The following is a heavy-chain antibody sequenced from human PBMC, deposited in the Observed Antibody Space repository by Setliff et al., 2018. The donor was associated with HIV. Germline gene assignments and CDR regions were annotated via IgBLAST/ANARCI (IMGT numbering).Heavy chain of an antibody. V-gene: IGHV3-23*01. Sequence: GGSLRLSCAASGFDFSSHAMSWVRQAPGKGLEWLSVISGHTINVYYADSVKGRFTISRDNSKNTLYLQMNSLRAEDTAVYYCSRVHSPLYYDILTGYLDYWGQGTLVTVSS. CDR3: SRVHSPLYYDILTGYLDY. CDR1: GFDFSSHA. D-gene: IGHD3-9*01. CDR2: ISGHTINV. J-gene: IGHJ4*02.